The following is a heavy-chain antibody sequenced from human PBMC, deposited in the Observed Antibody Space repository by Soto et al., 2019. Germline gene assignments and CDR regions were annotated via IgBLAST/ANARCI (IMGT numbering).Heavy chain of an antibody. CDR3: ATEPYYYGSGSYYPSPYYYYYGMDV. J-gene: IGHJ6*02. CDR2: IDPSDSYT. D-gene: IGHD3-10*01. CDR1: GYSFTSYW. Sequence: GESLKISCKGSGYSFTSYWISWVRQMPGKGLEWMGRIDPSDSYTNYSPSSQGHVTISADKSISTAYLQWSSLKASDTAMYYCATEPYYYGSGSYYPSPYYYYYGMDVWGQGTTVTVSS. V-gene: IGHV5-10-1*01.